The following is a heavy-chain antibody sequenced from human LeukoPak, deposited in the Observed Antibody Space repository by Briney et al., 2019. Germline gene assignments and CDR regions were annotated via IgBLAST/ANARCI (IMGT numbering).Heavy chain of an antibody. J-gene: IGHJ6*03. CDR1: GGSISSSSYY. CDR2: IYYSGST. Sequence: PSETLSLTCTVSGGSISSSSYYWGRIRQPPGKGLEWIGSIYYSGSTYYNPSLKSRVTISVDTSKNQFSLKLSSVTAADTAVYYCARDRWSSSWGYYYYMDVWGKGTTVTVSS. D-gene: IGHD6-6*01. CDR3: ARDRWSSSWGYYYYMDV. V-gene: IGHV4-39*02.